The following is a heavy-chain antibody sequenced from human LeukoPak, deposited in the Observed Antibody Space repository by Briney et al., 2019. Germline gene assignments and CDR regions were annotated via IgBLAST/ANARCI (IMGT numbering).Heavy chain of an antibody. V-gene: IGHV4-34*01. D-gene: IGHD6-13*01. Sequence: SETLSLTCTVSGGSISSYYWGWIRQPPGKGLEWIGEINHSGSTNYNPSLKSRVTISVDTSKNQFSLKLSSVTAADTAVYYCARVLVSSSWYSPFDYWGQGTLVTVSS. J-gene: IGHJ4*02. CDR2: INHSGST. CDR1: GGSISSYY. CDR3: ARVLVSSSWYSPFDY.